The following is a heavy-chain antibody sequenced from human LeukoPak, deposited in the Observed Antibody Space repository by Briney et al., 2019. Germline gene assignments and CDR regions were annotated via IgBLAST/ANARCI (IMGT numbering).Heavy chain of an antibody. D-gene: IGHD2-2*01. J-gene: IGHJ4*02. Sequence: GGSLRLSCAASGFTFSSYWMHWVRQAPGKGLVWVSRINSDGSSTSYADSVKGRFTISRDNAKNTLYLQMNSLKTEDTAVYYCTTEGGSTGRFDFWGQGTLVTVFS. CDR3: TTEGGSTGRFDF. V-gene: IGHV3-74*01. CDR2: INSDGSST. CDR1: GFTFSSYW.